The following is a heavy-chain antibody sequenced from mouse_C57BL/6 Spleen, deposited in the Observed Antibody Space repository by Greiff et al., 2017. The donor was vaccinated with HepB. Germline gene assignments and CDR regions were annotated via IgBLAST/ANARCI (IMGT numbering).Heavy chain of an antibody. CDR2: IDPSDSYT. D-gene: IGHD2-4*01. CDR1: GYTFTSYW. V-gene: IGHV1-59*01. CDR3: ARAYYDYDYYAMND. J-gene: IGHJ4*01. Sequence: QVQLQQPGAELVRPGTSVKLSCKASGYTFTSYWMHWVKQRPGQGLEWIGVIDPSDSYTNYNQKFKGKATLTVDTSSSTAYMQLSSLTSEDSAVYYCARAYYDYDYYAMNDWGQGTSVTVSA.